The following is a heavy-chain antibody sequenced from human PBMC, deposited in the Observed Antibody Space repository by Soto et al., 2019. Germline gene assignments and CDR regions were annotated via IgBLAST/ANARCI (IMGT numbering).Heavy chain of an antibody. CDR2: IYPGDSDT. V-gene: IGHV5-51*01. CDR1: GYSFTSYW. D-gene: IGHD2-15*01. J-gene: IGHJ6*02. CDR3: AGQHDCSGGSCYAMGGYYYVYYGMEV. Sequence: GESLKISCKGSGYSFTSYWIGWVRQMPGKGLEWMGIIYPGDSDTRYSPSFQGQVTISADKSISTAYLQWSSLKASDTAMYYCAGQHDCSGGSCYAMGGYYYVYYGMEVWGQGTRVTV.